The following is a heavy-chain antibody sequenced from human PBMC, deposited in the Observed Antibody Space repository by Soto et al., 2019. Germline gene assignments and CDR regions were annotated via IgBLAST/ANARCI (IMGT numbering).Heavy chain of an antibody. CDR1: GGSFSGYY. Sequence: SETLSLTCAVYGGSFSGYYWSWIRQPPGKGLEWIGEINHSGSTNYNPSLKSRVTISVDTSKNQFSLKLSSVTAADTAVYYCAGSDSSGPYYFDYSGQGTLVTVSS. CDR3: AGSDSSGPYYFDY. D-gene: IGHD3-22*01. J-gene: IGHJ4*02. V-gene: IGHV4-34*01. CDR2: INHSGST.